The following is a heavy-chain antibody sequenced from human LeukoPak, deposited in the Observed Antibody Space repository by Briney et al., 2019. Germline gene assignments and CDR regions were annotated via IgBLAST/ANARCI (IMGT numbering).Heavy chain of an antibody. CDR1: GYTFTSYG. CDR3: ARDGYQPLDVTYFQH. D-gene: IGHD2-2*01. V-gene: IGHV1-18*01. CDR2: ISGYNGNT. Sequence: ASVKVSCQASGYTFTSYGISWVRQAPAQGLEWMGWISGYNGNTNYAQKLQGRVTMTTDTSTNIAHMELRSLRSDDTAVYYCARDGYQPLDVTYFQHWGQGTLVTVSS. J-gene: IGHJ1*01.